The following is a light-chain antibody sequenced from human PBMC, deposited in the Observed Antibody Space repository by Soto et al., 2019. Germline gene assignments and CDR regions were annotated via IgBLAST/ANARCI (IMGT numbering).Light chain of an antibody. J-gene: IGKJ2*01. Sequence: DIQMTQSPSSLSASIGDRVTITCQASQDIGDDLNWYQQKPGKAPKLLIYDVSNLETGVPSRFSGSGSGTDFSFTISSLQAEDIGTYYCQQCDRPPYTFGQGNKLEIK. CDR1: QDIGDD. CDR3: QQCDRPPYT. V-gene: IGKV1-33*01. CDR2: DVS.